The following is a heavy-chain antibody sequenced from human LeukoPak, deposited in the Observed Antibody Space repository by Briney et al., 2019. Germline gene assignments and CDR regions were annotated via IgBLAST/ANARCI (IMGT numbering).Heavy chain of an antibody. J-gene: IGHJ4*02. CDR3: ARDTAPDYYDSSGYQVGFDY. CDR2: TYYRSMWYN. D-gene: IGHD3-22*01. V-gene: IGHV6-1*01. CDR1: GDSVSSNSAA. Sequence: SQTLSLTCADSGDSVSSNSAAWNWIRQSPSRGLEWLGRTYYRSMWYNDYAVSVKSRITITPDTSRNQFSLQLNSVTPEDTAVYYCARDTAPDYYDSSGYQVGFDYWGQGTLVTVSS.